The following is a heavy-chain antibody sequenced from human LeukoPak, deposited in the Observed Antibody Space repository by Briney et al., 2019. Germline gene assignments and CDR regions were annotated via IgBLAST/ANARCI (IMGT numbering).Heavy chain of an antibody. CDR2: ISVRAATI. Sequence: DPGGSLRLSCAASGFDLGHYEVNWVRQAPGKGLEWIAHISVRAATIYYGDSVEGRFTISRDDAKNSLFLQMNSLRVEDTAIYYCAKDFPHHYETSYGMGLWGQGTTVTV. CDR1: GFDLGHYE. J-gene: IGHJ6*02. V-gene: IGHV3-48*03. CDR3: AKDFPHHYETSYGMGL. D-gene: IGHD3-22*01.